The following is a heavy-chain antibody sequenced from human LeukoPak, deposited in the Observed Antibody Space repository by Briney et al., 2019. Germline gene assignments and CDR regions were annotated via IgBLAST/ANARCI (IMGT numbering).Heavy chain of an antibody. D-gene: IGHD4-23*01. CDR2: IYYSGST. J-gene: IGHJ3*02. CDR1: GGSISSSSYY. CDR3: ARHQPLGYGGNSDAFDI. Sequence: PSETLSLTCTVSGGSISSSSYYWGWIRQPPGKGLEWIGSIYYSGSTYYNPSLKSRVTISVDTPKNQFSLKLSSVTAADTAVYYCARHQPLGYGGNSDAFDIWGQGTMVTVSS. V-gene: IGHV4-39*01.